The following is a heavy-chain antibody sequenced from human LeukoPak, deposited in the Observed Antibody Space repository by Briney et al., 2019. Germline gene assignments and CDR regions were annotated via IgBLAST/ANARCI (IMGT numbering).Heavy chain of an antibody. CDR2: ISDSGRSK. D-gene: IGHD5-12*01. CDR1: GFTFNKYA. CDR3: AKDQRTYSGYDENWFDP. J-gene: IGHJ5*02. V-gene: IGHV3-23*01. Sequence: GGSLRLSCAASGFTFNKYAMSWVRQAPGKGLGWVASISDSGRSKLYADAVKGQFTISRDNSKNTLYLQMNSLRVEDTAMYYCAKDQRTYSGYDENWFDPWGQGTLVTVSS.